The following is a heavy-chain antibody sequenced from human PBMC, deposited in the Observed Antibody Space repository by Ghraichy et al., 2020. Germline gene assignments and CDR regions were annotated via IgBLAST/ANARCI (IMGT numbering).Heavy chain of an antibody. Sequence: SETLSLTCAVSGGSISSSNWWSWVRQPPGKGLEWIGEIYHSGSTNYNPSLKSRVTISVDKSKNQFSLKLSSVTAADTAVYYCARAPLRYFDWLLHDRDDAFDIWGQGTMVTVSS. CDR1: GGSISSSNW. CDR3: ARAPLRYFDWLLHDRDDAFDI. V-gene: IGHV4-4*02. CDR2: IYHSGST. D-gene: IGHD3-9*01. J-gene: IGHJ3*02.